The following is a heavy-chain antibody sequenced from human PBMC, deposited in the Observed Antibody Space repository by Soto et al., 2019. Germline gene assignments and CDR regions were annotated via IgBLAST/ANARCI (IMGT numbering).Heavy chain of an antibody. J-gene: IGHJ6*02. D-gene: IGHD1-1*01. Sequence: EVQLVESGGGLVKPGESLTLSCAASGFPFSIYSMDWVGQAPGKGLEWVSSINSRSVYIYYADSVRGRFTISRDNAKNSLYLQMSSLGTEDTGVYFCARGDMLGTAAYGMDVWGQGTTVTVSS. CDR3: ARGDMLGTAAYGMDV. CDR2: INSRSVYI. CDR1: GFPFSIYS. V-gene: IGHV3-21*02.